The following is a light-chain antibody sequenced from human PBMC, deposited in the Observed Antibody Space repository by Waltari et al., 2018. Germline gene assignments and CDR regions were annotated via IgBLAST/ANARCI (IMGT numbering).Light chain of an antibody. CDR1: SSNLGANYD. CDR3: QSYDSSLTAWV. Sequence: QSVLTQPPSVSGAPGQRVTISCTGSSSNLGANYDVHWYQQLPGTAPKLLIYLNTNRPSGVPDRISASRSATSASRAITGLQAEDEADYYCQSYDSSLTAWVFGGGTKLTVL. V-gene: IGLV1-40*01. J-gene: IGLJ3*02. CDR2: LNT.